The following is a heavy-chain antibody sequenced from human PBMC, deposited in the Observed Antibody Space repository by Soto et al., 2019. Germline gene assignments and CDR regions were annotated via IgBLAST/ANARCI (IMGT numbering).Heavy chain of an antibody. CDR1: GFTFSSYW. D-gene: IGHD3-3*01. J-gene: IGHJ4*02. CDR2: IKQDGSEK. CDR3: ARDTYYDFWSGYYKSDYFDY. Sequence: VQLVESGGGVVQPGRSLRLSCAASGFTFSSYWMSWVRQAPGKGLEWVANIKQDGSEKYYVDSVKGRFTISRDNAKNSLYLQMNSLRAEDTAVYYCARDTYYDFWSGYYKSDYFDYWGQGTLVTVSS. V-gene: IGHV3-7*03.